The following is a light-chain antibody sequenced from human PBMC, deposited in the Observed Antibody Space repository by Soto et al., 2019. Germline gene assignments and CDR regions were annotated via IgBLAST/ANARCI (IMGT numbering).Light chain of an antibody. CDR3: QKYNSASWT. J-gene: IGKJ1*01. V-gene: IGKV1-27*01. Sequence: DIQMTQSQSSLSASVGDRVTITCRASQGISNYLAWYQQKPGKVPKLLIYAASTLQSGVPSRFSGSGSETDFTLTISSLQPEDVATYHCQKYNSASWTFGQGTKVEI. CDR2: AAS. CDR1: QGISNY.